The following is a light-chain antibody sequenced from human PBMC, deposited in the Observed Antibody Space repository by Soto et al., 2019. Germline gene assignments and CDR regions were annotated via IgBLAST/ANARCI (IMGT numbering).Light chain of an antibody. J-gene: IGKJ1*01. V-gene: IGKV3-11*01. CDR3: HQRSNWPWT. Sequence: DIQLTQSPSSLSSSPGERATLSCRASQSVSRYLAWYQHKVGQAPRLLIYDASSRATGIPARFSGSGSGTDFTLTISSLEPEDFAVYYCHQRSNWPWTFGQGTKVDIK. CDR2: DAS. CDR1: QSVSRY.